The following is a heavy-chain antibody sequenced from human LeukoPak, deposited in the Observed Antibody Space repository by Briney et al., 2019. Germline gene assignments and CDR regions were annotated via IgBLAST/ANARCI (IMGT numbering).Heavy chain of an antibody. CDR1: GFTFSSYA. Sequence: PGGSLRLSCAASGFTFSSYAMSWVRQAPGKGLEWVSAISGSGGSTYYADSVKGRFTISRDNSKNTLYLQMNSLRAEDTAVYYCAKSGETMIGLGYYYYGMDVWGQGTTVTVSS. J-gene: IGHJ6*02. D-gene: IGHD3-22*01. CDR2: ISGSGGST. CDR3: AKSGETMIGLGYYYYGMDV. V-gene: IGHV3-23*01.